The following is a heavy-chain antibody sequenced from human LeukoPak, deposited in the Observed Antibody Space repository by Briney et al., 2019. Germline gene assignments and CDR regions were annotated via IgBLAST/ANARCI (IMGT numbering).Heavy chain of an antibody. CDR1: GFAIRDTY. CDR2: ISRSGNVI. CDR3: ARLDNGAFDF. J-gene: IGHJ4*02. Sequence: GGSLRLSCAASGFAIRDTYMNWIRQAPGKGLEWVSYISRSGNVIYYTDSVKGRFTISRDNAKNSLYLQMNSLRTEDTAIYYCARLDNGAFDFWGQGTPVTVSS. D-gene: IGHD4-17*01. V-gene: IGHV3-11*01.